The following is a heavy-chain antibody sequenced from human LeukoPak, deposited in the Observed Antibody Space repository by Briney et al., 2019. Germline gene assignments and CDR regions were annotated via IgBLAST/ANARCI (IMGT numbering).Heavy chain of an antibody. J-gene: IGHJ3*02. D-gene: IGHD6-25*01. CDR2: FDPEDGET. CDR1: GYTLTELS. V-gene: IGHV1-24*01. CDR3: ATIAARLARAFDI. Sequence: ASVKVSCKVSGYTLTELSMHWVRQSPGKGLEWMGGFDPEDGETIYAQKFQGRVTMTEDTSTDTAYMELSSLRSEDTAVYYCATIAARLARAFDIWGQGTMVTVSS.